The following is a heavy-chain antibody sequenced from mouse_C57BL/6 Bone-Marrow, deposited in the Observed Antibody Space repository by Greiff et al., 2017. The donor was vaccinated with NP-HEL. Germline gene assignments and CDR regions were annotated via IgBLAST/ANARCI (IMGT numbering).Heavy chain of an antibody. V-gene: IGHV1-42*01. Sequence: EVQLQQSGPELVKPGASVKISCKASGYSFTGYYMNWVKQSPEKSLEWIGEINPSTGGTNYNQKFKAKATLTVDKSSSTAYMQLKSLTSEDSAVYYCARTTVVARYWYFDVWGTGTTVTVSS. J-gene: IGHJ1*03. CDR3: ARTTVVARYWYFDV. D-gene: IGHD1-1*01. CDR2: INPSTGGT. CDR1: GYSFTGYY.